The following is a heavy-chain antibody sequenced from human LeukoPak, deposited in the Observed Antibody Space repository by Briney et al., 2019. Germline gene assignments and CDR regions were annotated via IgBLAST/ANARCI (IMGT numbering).Heavy chain of an antibody. J-gene: IGHJ4*02. V-gene: IGHV5-51*01. CDR3: ATVAYNFWSGYLH. CDR2: IYPADSDT. Sequence: GESLKISCKGSGYSFTNYWIGWGRHMPGKGLEWMGIIYPADSDTRYSPSFQGQVTISADKSISTAYLQWSSLKASDTAIYYCATVAYNFWSGYLHWGQGTLVTVSS. D-gene: IGHD3-3*01. CDR1: GYSFTNYW.